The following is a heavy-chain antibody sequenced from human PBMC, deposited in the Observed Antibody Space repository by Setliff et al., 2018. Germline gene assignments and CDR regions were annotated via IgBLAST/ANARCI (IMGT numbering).Heavy chain of an antibody. CDR3: ARGDSSGNNYPVLDY. D-gene: IGHD5-18*01. Sequence: SETLSLTCTVTGGSINSGPYYWTWIRQSAGKGLEWLGQIYSKGSMNYNPSLKSRVTISADSSKSQFFLRLTSVTVADTAIYYCARGDSSGNNYPVLDYWGQGTLVTVS. J-gene: IGHJ4*02. CDR2: IYSKGSM. V-gene: IGHV4-61*09. CDR1: GGSINSGPYY.